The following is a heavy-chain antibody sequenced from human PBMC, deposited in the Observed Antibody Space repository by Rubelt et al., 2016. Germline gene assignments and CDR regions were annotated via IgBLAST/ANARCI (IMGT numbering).Heavy chain of an antibody. CDR1: GYTFTTYG. CDR3: ARGYCSSANCLFNWFDP. Sequence: QVQLVQSGAEVKKPGASVKVSCKASGYTFTTYGISWVRQAPGQGLEWMGWIRTYNGNTNYAQKRQGRVTMTTDTSTSTAYMGLRSLGAADTAMYFCARGYCSSANCLFNWFDPWGQGTLVTVSS. D-gene: IGHD2-2*01. V-gene: IGHV1-18*01. J-gene: IGHJ5*02. CDR2: IRTYNGNT.